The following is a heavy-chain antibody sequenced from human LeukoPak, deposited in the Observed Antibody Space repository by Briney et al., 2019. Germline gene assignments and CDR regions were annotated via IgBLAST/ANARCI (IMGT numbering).Heavy chain of an antibody. V-gene: IGHV1-69*04. CDR2: IIPILGIA. CDR1: GGTFSSYA. Sequence: ASVKVSCKASGGTFSSYAISWVRQAPGQGLEWMGRIIPILGIANYAQKFQGRVTITAGKSTSTAYMELSSLRSEDTAVYYCAGLAIAAAGTKYFDYWGQGTLVTASS. D-gene: IGHD6-13*01. CDR3: AGLAIAAAGTKYFDY. J-gene: IGHJ4*02.